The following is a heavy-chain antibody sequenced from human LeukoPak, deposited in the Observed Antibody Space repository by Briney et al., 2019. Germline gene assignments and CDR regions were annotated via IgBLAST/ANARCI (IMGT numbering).Heavy chain of an antibody. J-gene: IGHJ4*02. Sequence: GGSLRLSCAASGFTSSNYWMSGARQAPGKGLEWVANIKQDGSEKSYVDSVKGRFSISRDNGKNSLYIQMNSLRAEDTAVYYCATTPYGSGCYSPCTRWGEATLVTVSS. CDR1: GFTSSNYW. V-gene: IGHV3-7*01. D-gene: IGHD3-10*01. CDR2: IKQDGSEK. CDR3: ATTPYGSGCYSPCTR.